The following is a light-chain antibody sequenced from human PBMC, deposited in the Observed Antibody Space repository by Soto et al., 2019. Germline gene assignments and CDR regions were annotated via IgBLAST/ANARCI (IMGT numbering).Light chain of an antibody. CDR3: SSYTSTTSL. Sequence: QPVLTQPPSVSGSLGQSVTISCTGTSSDVGSYNHVSWYQQPPGTAPKLMIYDVSNRPSGVPDRFSGSKSGTTASLTISGLQAEDEADYYCSSYTSTTSLFGGGTQLTVL. V-gene: IGLV2-18*02. J-gene: IGLJ2*01. CDR1: SSDVGSYNH. CDR2: DVS.